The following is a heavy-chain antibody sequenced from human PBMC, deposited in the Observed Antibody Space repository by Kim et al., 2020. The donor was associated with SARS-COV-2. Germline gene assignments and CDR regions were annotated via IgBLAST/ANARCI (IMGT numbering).Heavy chain of an antibody. CDR3: ARGGGVQGAGEY. J-gene: IGHJ4*02. D-gene: IGHD1-1*01. V-gene: IGHV7-4-1*02. CDR1: GYSFTSYT. CDR2: INANTGNP. Sequence: ASVNVSCKASGYSFTSYTMNWVRQAPGQGLEWMGWINANTGNPAYAQGFTGRFVFSVDTSVSTAYVEISSLKPEDTAVYYCARGGGVQGAGEYWGQGTLVTVSS.